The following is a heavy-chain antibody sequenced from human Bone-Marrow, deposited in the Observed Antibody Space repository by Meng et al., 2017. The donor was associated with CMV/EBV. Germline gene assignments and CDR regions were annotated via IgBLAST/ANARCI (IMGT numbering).Heavy chain of an antibody. CDR3: AKGGSGSYCDS. CDR2: IQYDGSHK. J-gene: IGHJ4*02. V-gene: IGHV3-30*02. D-gene: IGHD1-26*01. CDR1: GFTFSSYD. Sequence: GESLKISCAASGFTFSSYDMYWVRQAPGKGLEWVSFIQYDGSHKFYADSVKGRFTISTDNSKNTLYLQMNSLRAEDTAIYYCAKGGSGSYCDSWGQGTLVTVSS.